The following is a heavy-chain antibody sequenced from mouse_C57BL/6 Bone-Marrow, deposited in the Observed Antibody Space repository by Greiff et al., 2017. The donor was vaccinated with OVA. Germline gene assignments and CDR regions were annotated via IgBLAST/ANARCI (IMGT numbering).Heavy chain of an antibody. J-gene: IGHJ2*01. CDR3: ATYYSNYEDGFDY. CDR1: GYTFTSYW. Sequence: QVQLPQPGAPLLKPVATVKLSCKASGYTFTSYWMHWVKQRPGRGLEWIGRIDPNSGGTKYNEEFKSKATLTVDKPSSTAYMQLSSLTSEDSAVYYCATYYSNYEDGFDYWGQGTTLTVSS. V-gene: IGHV1-72*01. D-gene: IGHD2-5*01. CDR2: IDPNSGGT.